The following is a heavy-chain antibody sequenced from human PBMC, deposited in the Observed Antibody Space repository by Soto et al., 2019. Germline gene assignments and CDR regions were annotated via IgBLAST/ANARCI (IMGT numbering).Heavy chain of an antibody. CDR2: IYYSGTS. V-gene: IGHV4-39*07. CDR1: GGSISTSAYY. Sequence: PSETLSLTCTVSGGSISTSAYYWGWIRQPPGKGLEWIGTIYYSGTSYHNPSLKSRVTISVDTSKNQFSLKLSSVTAADTAVYYCARATGMSGEKAYSSSWYMFDYWGQGTLVTVS. J-gene: IGHJ4*02. D-gene: IGHD6-13*01. CDR3: ARATGMSGEKAYSSSWYMFDY.